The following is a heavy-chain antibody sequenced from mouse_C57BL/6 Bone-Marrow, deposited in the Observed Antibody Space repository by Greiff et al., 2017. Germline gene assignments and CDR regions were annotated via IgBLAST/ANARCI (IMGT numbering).Heavy chain of an antibody. V-gene: IGHV5-17*01. J-gene: IGHJ1*03. Sequence: EVQRVESGGGLVKPGGSLKLSCAASGFTFSDYGMHWVRQAPEKGLEWVAYISSGSSTIYYADTVKGRFTISRDNAKNTLFLQMTSLRSEDTAMYYCAGRTGTDGCFDVWGTGTTVTVSS. CDR2: ISSGSSTI. D-gene: IGHD3-3*01. CDR3: AGRTGTDGCFDV. CDR1: GFTFSDYG.